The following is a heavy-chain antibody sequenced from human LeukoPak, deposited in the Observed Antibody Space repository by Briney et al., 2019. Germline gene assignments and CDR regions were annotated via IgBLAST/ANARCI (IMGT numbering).Heavy chain of an antibody. CDR3: ARVVGYYDSSGYYYIPDY. V-gene: IGHV1-18*01. CDR1: GYTFTSYG. CDR2: ISAYNGNT. Sequence: GASVKISCKASGYTFTSYGISWVGQAPGQGVEWMGWISAYNGNTNYAQKLQGRVTMTTDTSTSTAYMELRSLRSDDTAVYYCARVVGYYDSSGYYYIPDYWGQGTLVTVSS. D-gene: IGHD3-22*01. J-gene: IGHJ4*02.